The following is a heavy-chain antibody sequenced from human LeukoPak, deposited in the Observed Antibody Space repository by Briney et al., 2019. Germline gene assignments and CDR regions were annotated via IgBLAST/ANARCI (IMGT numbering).Heavy chain of an antibody. Sequence: ASVKVSCKASGYTFTNYGISWGRQAPGQGPEWMGWISTYAGNTNYAQKLQGSVTMTTDTATSTAYMELRSLTSDDTAVYYCARASPSYDSRLGDYWGQGTLVTVSS. CDR1: GYTFTNYG. V-gene: IGHV1-18*04. J-gene: IGHJ4*02. D-gene: IGHD3-22*01. CDR2: ISTYAGNT. CDR3: ARASPSYDSRLGDY.